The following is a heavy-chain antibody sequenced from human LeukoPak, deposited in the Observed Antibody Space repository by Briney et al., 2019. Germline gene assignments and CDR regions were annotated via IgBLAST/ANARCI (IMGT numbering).Heavy chain of an antibody. CDR1: GGTFSSYA. CDR2: IIPIFGTA. J-gene: IGHJ6*02. D-gene: IGHD4-17*01. V-gene: IGHV1-69*01. Sequence: SVKDSCKASGGTFSSYAISWVRQAPGQGLEWMGGIIPIFGTANYAQKFQGRVTITADESTSTAYMELSSLRSEDTAVYYCARDLGDYSRYGVDYYHGMDVWGQGTTVTVSS. CDR3: ARDLGDYSRYGVDYYHGMDV.